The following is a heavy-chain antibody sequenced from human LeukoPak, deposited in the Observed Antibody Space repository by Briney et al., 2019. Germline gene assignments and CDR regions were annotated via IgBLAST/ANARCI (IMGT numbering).Heavy chain of an antibody. Sequence: ASVKVSCKASGYSFTLYAMNWVRQAPGQGLEWMGWINTNTGNPTYAQGFTGRFVFSLDTSVSTAYLQITSLKAEDTAVYYCARDPPYNDFWSDYTIFDPWGQGTLVTVSS. CDR1: GYSFTLYA. CDR2: INTNTGNP. D-gene: IGHD3-3*01. J-gene: IGHJ5*02. CDR3: ARDPPYNDFWSDYTIFDP. V-gene: IGHV7-4-1*02.